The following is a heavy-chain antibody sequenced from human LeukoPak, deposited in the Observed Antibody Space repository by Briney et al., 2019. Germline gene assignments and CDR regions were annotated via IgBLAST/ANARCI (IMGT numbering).Heavy chain of an antibody. CDR3: LGSIAVAEAFDI. D-gene: IGHD6-19*01. Sequence: SETLSLTCAVYGGSFSGYYWSWIRQPPGKGLEWIGEINHSGSTNYNPSLKSRVTISVDTSKNQFSLKLSSVTAADTAVYYYLGSIAVAEAFDIWGQGTIVTVSS. V-gene: IGHV4-34*01. CDR1: GGSFSGYY. CDR2: INHSGST. J-gene: IGHJ3*02.